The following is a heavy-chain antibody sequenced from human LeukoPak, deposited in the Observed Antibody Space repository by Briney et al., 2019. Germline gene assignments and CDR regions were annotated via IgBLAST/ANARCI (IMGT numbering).Heavy chain of an antibody. J-gene: IGHJ5*02. CDR2: IYYSGST. D-gene: IGHD1-1*01. CDR1: GGSISSGSYY. V-gene: IGHV4-39*07. CDR3: ARDWLERRSAPHWFDP. Sequence: SETLSLTCTVSGGSISSGSYYWGWIRQPPEKGLEWIGSIYYSGSTYYNPSLKSRVTISVDTSKNQFSLKLSSVTAADTAVYYCARDWLERRSAPHWFDPWGQGTLVTVSS.